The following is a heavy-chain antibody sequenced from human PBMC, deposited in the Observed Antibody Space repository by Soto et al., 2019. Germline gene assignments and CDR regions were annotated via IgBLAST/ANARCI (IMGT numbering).Heavy chain of an antibody. V-gene: IGHV3-48*03. CDR1: GFTFSSYE. D-gene: IGHD3-3*01. Sequence: GGSLRLSCAASGFTFSSYEMNWVRQAPGKGLEWVSYISGGGTLIYYADSVKGRFTISRDNAKNSLYLQMNSLRGEDTAVYYCARDYYTSSGHFDYWGQGTLVTVSS. J-gene: IGHJ4*02. CDR2: ISGGGTLI. CDR3: ARDYYTSSGHFDY.